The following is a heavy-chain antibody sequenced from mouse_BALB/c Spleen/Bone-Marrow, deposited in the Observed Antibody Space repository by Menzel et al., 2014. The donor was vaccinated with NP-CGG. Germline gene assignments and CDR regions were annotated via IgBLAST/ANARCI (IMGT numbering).Heavy chain of an antibody. Sequence: QVQLQQSGAELVRPGASEKLSCKASGYTFTSYWINWVKQRPGQGLEWIGNIFPSETYTNYNQKFKDKATLTVDKSSSTAYMQLSSPTSEDSAVYYCTRDNWDYWGQGTTLTVSS. CDR1: GYTFTSYW. CDR3: TRDNWDY. D-gene: IGHD4-1*01. J-gene: IGHJ2*01. CDR2: IFPSETYT. V-gene: IGHV1-69*02.